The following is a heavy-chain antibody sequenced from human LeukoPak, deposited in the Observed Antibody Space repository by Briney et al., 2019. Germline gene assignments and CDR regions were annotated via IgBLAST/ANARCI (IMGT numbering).Heavy chain of an antibody. J-gene: IGHJ6*03. CDR3: ARGDVDYYYYYYMDV. CDR2: INHSGST. CDR1: GGSFSGYY. V-gene: IGHV4-34*01. Sequence: SETLSLTSAVYGGSFSGYYWSWIRQPPGKGLEWIGEINHSGSTNYNPSLKSRVTISVDTSKNQFSLKLSSVTAADTAVYYCARGDVDYYYYYYMDVWGKGTTVTVSS.